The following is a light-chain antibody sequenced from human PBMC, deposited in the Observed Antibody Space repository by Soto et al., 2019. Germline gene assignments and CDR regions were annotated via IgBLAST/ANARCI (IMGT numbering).Light chain of an antibody. V-gene: IGKV4-1*01. CDR3: QQYYCTPLT. J-gene: IGKJ4*01. CDR2: WAS. CDR1: QSILYSSDNKNY. Sequence: DILMTQSPDSLAVSLGERATINCKSSQSILYSSDNKNYLGWYQQKPGQPPKLVINWASTRESGVPDRFSGSGAGIDCSLTINFLQAEDGVVYYCQQYYCTPLTFGGVTKVEIK.